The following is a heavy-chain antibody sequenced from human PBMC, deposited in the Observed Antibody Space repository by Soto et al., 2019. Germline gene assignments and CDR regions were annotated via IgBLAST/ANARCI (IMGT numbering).Heavy chain of an antibody. CDR2: INAGNGNT. CDR1: GYTFTSYA. Sequence: GASVNVSCKASGYTFTSYAMHWVRQAPGQRLEWMGWINAGNGNTKYSQKFQGRVTITRDTSASTAYMELSSLRSEDTAVYYCARGLNGYLHYFDYWGQGTPVTVSS. V-gene: IGHV1-3*01. CDR3: ARGLNGYLHYFDY. D-gene: IGHD5-18*01. J-gene: IGHJ4*02.